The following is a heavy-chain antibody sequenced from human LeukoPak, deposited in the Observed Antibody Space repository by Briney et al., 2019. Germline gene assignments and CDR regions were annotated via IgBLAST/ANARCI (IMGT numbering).Heavy chain of an antibody. D-gene: IGHD6-13*01. J-gene: IGHJ6*03. CDR3: ARVVSSSWYVDYYYYYMDV. CDR1: GGSISTYY. Sequence: PSETLSLTCTVSGGSISTYYWSWIRQPPGKGLEWIGEINHSGSTNYNPSLKSRVTISVDTSKNQFSLKLSSVTAADTAVYYCARVVSSSWYVDYYYYYMDVWGKGTTVTISS. CDR2: INHSGST. V-gene: IGHV4-34*01.